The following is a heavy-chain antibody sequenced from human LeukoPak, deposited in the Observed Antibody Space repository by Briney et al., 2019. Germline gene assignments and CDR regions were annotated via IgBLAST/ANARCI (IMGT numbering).Heavy chain of an antibody. CDR1: GDSINSNY. D-gene: IGHD3-3*01. Sequence: SETLSLTCTVSGDSINSNYWSWIRQPPGKGLEWIGEVHLDGRTNYNPSLKSRLIMSVDLPENHISLKLTSVTAADTAVYYCAREGGFYRPLDYSGQGTLVTVSS. CDR3: AREGGFYRPLDY. V-gene: IGHV4-4*02. J-gene: IGHJ4*02. CDR2: VHLDGRT.